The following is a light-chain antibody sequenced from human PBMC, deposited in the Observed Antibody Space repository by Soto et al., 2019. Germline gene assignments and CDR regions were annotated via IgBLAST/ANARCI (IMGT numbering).Light chain of an antibody. Sequence: EIVLTKSPGTLSLSPGERATLSCRARQSVSSRYLAWYQQTPGQAPRLFISGASTRATGIPDRFSGCGSGTDFTLTIRRLEPEDFAVYYCQQYGNSRWTFRQGTKVDIK. CDR3: QQYGNSRWT. J-gene: IGKJ1*01. CDR1: QSVSSRY. V-gene: IGKV3-20*01. CDR2: GAS.